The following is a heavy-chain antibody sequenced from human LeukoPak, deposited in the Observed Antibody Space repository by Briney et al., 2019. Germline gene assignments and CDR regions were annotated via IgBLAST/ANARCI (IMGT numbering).Heavy chain of an antibody. CDR1: GYTFTNNY. CDR3: ARQFSGSYSNFDY. CDR2: ISPSGGST. V-gene: IGHV1-46*01. D-gene: IGHD1-26*01. Sequence: ASVKVSCKASGYTFTNNYMHWVRQAPGQGLEWMGIISPSGGSTSYAQSFQGRVSMTRDTSTSTVYMEMSSLRSEDTAVYYCARQFSGSYSNFDYWGQGTLVTVSS. J-gene: IGHJ4*02.